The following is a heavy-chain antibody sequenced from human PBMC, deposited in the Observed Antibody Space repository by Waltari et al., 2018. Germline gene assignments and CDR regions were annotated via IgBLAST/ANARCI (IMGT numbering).Heavy chain of an antibody. CDR2: ISGSGGST. Sequence: EVQLVCSGGGLVQPGRSLSVSCAASGFPFSSYALSCVPTPPVHGLQLVAAISGSGGSTYYADSVKGRFTISRDNSKNTLYLQMNSLRAEDTAVYYCAKDGSSKDIVVVPAAIPDLGWFDPWGQGTLVTVSS. V-gene: IGHV3-23*04. D-gene: IGHD2-2*01. J-gene: IGHJ5*02. CDR3: AKDGSSKDIVVVPAAIPDLGWFDP. CDR1: GFPFSSYA.